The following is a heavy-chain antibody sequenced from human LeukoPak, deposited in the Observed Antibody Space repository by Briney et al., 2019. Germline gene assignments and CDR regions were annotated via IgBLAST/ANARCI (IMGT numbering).Heavy chain of an antibody. V-gene: IGHV1-69*13. CDR2: IIPIFGTA. Sequence: GASVKVSCTASGGTFSSYAISWVRQAPGQGLEWMGGIIPIFGTANYAQKFQGRVTITADESTSTAYMELSSLRSEDTAVYYCARPDGSSGWYYFDYWGQGTLVTVSS. CDR1: GGTFSSYA. J-gene: IGHJ4*02. CDR3: ARPDGSSGWYYFDY. D-gene: IGHD6-19*01.